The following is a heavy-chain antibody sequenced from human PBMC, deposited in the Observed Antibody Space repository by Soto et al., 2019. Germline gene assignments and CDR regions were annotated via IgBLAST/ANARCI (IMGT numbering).Heavy chain of an antibody. CDR3: ARDYDSSGSYEYWYFDL. V-gene: IGHV4-31*11. CDR1: GGSISRGGYY. J-gene: IGHJ2*01. Sequence: PSETLSLSCAVSGGSISRGGYYWIWIRHHPGKGLEWIGYIYYSGSTYYNPSLKSRVTISVDTSKNQFSLKLSSVTAADTAVYYCARDYDSSGSYEYWYFDLWGRGTLVTVSS. CDR2: IYYSGST. D-gene: IGHD3-22*01.